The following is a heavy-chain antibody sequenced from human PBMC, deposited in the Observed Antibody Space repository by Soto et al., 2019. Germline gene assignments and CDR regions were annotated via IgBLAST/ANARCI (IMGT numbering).Heavy chain of an antibody. CDR1: GFTFSSYS. V-gene: IGHV3-21*01. Sequence: PGGSLRLSCAGSGFTFSSYSMNWVRQAPGKGLEWVSPISSSSSYIYYADSVKGRFTISRDNAKNSLYLQMNSLRAEDTAVYYCARAGRYCSGGSCYSRYYYYGMDVWGQGTTVTVSS. CDR2: ISSSSSYI. CDR3: ARAGRYCSGGSCYSRYYYYGMDV. D-gene: IGHD2-15*01. J-gene: IGHJ6*02.